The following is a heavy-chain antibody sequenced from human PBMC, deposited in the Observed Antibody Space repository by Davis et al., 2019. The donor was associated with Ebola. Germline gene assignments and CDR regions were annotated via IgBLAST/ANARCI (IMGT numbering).Heavy chain of an antibody. CDR2: MNPNSGNT. CDR1: GYTFTSYG. J-gene: IGHJ6*04. CDR3: ARMFGELLYYGMDV. V-gene: IGHV1-8*02. D-gene: IGHD3-10*02. Sequence: ASVKVSCKASGYTFTSYGINWVRQATGQGLEWMGWMNPNSGNTGYAQKFQGRVTMTRNTSISTAYMELSSLRSEDTAVYYCARMFGELLYYGMDVWGKGTTVTVSS.